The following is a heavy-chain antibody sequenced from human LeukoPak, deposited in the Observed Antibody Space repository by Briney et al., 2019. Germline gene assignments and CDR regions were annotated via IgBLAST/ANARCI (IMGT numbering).Heavy chain of an antibody. CDR2: IYTSGST. CDR1: GGSISSYY. D-gene: IGHD5-18*01. Sequence: PSQTLSLTCTVSGGSISSYYWSWIRQPAGKGLEWIGRIYTSGSTNYNPSLKSRVTMSVDTSKNQFSLKLSSVTAADTAVYYCARDSDVSGYSYGYYFDYWGQGTLVTVSS. V-gene: IGHV4-4*07. J-gene: IGHJ4*02. CDR3: ARDSDVSGYSYGYYFDY.